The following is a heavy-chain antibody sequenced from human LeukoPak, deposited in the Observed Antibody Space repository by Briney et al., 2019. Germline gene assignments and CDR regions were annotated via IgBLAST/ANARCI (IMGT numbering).Heavy chain of an antibody. CDR1: GYTFTRYG. V-gene: IGHV1-18*01. D-gene: IGHD6-19*01. J-gene: IGHJ4*02. Sequence: ASVKVSCKASGYTFTRYGISWVRQAPGQGLEWMGWIRAYKGNTNYAQKLQGRVTITTDTSTRAADMELRSLRSDDSAVYCCARVEGGYSSGWDFDYWGQGTLVTVSS. CDR3: ARVEGGYSSGWDFDY. CDR2: IRAYKGNT.